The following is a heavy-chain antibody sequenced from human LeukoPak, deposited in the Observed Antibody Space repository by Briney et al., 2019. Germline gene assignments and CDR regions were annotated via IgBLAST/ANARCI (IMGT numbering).Heavy chain of an antibody. D-gene: IGHD1-7*01. Sequence: GASVEVSCKASGGTFSSYAISWVRQARGQGLEWMGGIIPIFGTANYAQKFQGRVTITTDESTSTAYMELSSLRSEDTAVYYCARVGLELRGDYYYYYYMDVWGKGTTVTVSS. CDR2: IIPIFGTA. CDR3: ARVGLELRGDYYYYYYMDV. CDR1: GGTFSSYA. J-gene: IGHJ6*03. V-gene: IGHV1-69*05.